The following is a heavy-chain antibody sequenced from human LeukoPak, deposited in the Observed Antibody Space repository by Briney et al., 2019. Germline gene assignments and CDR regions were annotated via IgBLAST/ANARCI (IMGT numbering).Heavy chain of an antibody. CDR3: ARLHSGYDSSNYFDY. J-gene: IGHJ4*02. D-gene: IGHD5-12*01. CDR1: GGPISSSSYY. V-gene: IGHV4-39*01. CDR2: IYYSGST. Sequence: SETLSLTCTVSGGPISSSSYYWGWISQPPGKGLEWIGSIYYSGSTYYNPSLKSRVTISVDTSKNQFSLKLSSVTAADTAVYYCARLHSGYDSSNYFDYWGQGTLVTVSS.